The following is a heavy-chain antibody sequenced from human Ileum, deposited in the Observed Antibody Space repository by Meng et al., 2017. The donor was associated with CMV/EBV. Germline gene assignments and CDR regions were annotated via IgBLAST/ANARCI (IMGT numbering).Heavy chain of an antibody. CDR3: ARRVREVRERSWENWLTP. D-gene: IGHD3-10*01. CDR1: GGSISTSC. Sequence: QWQRQEPGPGLVRPSETLSLICTVSGGSISTSCWNWIRQSAGKRLEWIGRICGTGTIQYNPSFKSRLTLSLDTSKSQFSLRLTSVTAADTAVYFCARRVREVRERSWENWLTPWGQGILVTVSS. J-gene: IGHJ5*02. CDR2: ICGTGTI. V-gene: IGHV4-4*07.